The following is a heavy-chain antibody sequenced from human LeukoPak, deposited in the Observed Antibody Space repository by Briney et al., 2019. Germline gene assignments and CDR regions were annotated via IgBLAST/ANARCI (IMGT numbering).Heavy chain of an antibody. J-gene: IGHJ6*02. D-gene: IGHD1-26*01. CDR2: IVVGSGNT. CDR1: GFTFTSSA. CDR3: AAEGGSYSDYYYGMDV. Sequence: GASVKVSCKASGFTFTSSAVQWVRQARGQRLEWIGWIVVGSGNTNYAQKFQERVTITRDMSTSTAYMELSSLRSEDTAVYYCAAEGGSYSDYYYGMDVWGQGTTVTVSS. V-gene: IGHV1-58*01.